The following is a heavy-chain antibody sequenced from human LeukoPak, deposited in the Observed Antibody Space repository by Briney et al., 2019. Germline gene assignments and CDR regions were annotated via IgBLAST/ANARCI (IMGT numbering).Heavy chain of an antibody. CDR1: GGSISSGSYY. V-gene: IGHV4-61*02. CDR3: ARGRSSWYLSRVKGFDY. J-gene: IGHJ4*02. CDR2: IYTSGST. Sequence: PSETLSLTCTVSGGSISSGSYYWSWIRQPAGKGLEWIGRIYTSGSTNYNPSLKSRVTISVDTSKNQFSLKLSSVTAADTAVYYCARGRSSWYLSRVKGFDYWGQGTLVTVSS. D-gene: IGHD6-13*01.